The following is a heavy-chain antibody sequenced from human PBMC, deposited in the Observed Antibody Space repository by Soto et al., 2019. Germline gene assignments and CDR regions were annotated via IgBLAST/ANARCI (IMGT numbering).Heavy chain of an antibody. D-gene: IGHD3-3*01. CDR1: GYTFTSYG. CDR2: ISAYNGNT. CDR3: AREEYQEYDFWSGYPYYYYYYGMDV. V-gene: IGHV1-18*01. J-gene: IGHJ6*02. Sequence: QVQLVQSGAEVKKPGASVKVSCKASGYTFTSYGISWVRQAPGQGLEWMGWISAYNGNTNYAQKLQGRVTMTTDTSTSTAYMELRSLRSDDTAVYCCAREEYQEYDFWSGYPYYYYYYGMDVWGQGTTVTVSS.